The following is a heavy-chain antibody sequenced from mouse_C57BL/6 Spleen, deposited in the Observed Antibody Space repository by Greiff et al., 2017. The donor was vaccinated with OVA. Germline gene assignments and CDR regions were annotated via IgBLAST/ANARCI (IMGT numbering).Heavy chain of an antibody. CDR1: GYAFTNYL. V-gene: IGHV1-54*01. CDR2: INPGSGGT. CDR3: ARGAWDDAMDY. Sequence: QVQLQQSGAELVRPGTSVKVSCKASGYAFTNYLIEWVKQRPGQGLEWIGVINPGSGGTNYNEKFKGKATLTADKSSSTAYMQLSSLTSEDSAVDFCARGAWDDAMDYWGQGTSVTVSS. D-gene: IGHD4-1*01. J-gene: IGHJ4*01.